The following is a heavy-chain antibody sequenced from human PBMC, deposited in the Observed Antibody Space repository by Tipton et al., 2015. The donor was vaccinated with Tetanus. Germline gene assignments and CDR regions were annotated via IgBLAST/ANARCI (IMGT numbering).Heavy chain of an antibody. CDR1: GYIFNNYW. CDR3: ARAHCTDGVCNFDF. V-gene: IGHV5-51*01. J-gene: IGHJ4*02. CDR2: IYPGASDT. D-gene: IGHD2-8*01. Sequence: VQLVQSGGEVKKPGESLKISCKGSGYIFNNYWIGWVRQKPGKGLEWMGIIYPGASDTRYSPSFQGQVTISVDTSINTAYLQWSGLKASGPSMFYCARAHCTDGVCNFDFWGQGALVTVAS.